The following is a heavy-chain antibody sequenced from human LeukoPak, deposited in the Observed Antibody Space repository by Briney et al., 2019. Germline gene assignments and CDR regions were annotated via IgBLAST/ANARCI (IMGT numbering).Heavy chain of an antibody. V-gene: IGHV4-39*01. D-gene: IGHD5-24*01. CDR1: GGSISSSSYY. J-gene: IGHJ4*02. Sequence: KSSETLSLTCTVSGGSISSSSYYWGWIRQPPGKGLEWIGSIYYSGTTNYNPSLKSRVTISVDTSKSQFSLKLSSVTAADTALYFCARQRRDGYNAISGGFDCWGQGTLVTVSS. CDR3: ARQRRDGYNAISGGFDC. CDR2: IYYSGTT.